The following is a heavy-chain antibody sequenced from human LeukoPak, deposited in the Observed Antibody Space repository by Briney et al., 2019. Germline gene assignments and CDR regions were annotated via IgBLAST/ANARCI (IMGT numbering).Heavy chain of an antibody. Sequence: GGSLRLSCAASGFTFSTYAMHWVRQAPGKGLECVAVISYDGSNKYYADSVKGRFTISRDYSKNTLYLQMNSLRAEDTALYYCARARGPWRGYDGPVDYWGQGTLVTVSS. CDR3: ARARGPWRGYDGPVDY. D-gene: IGHD5-12*01. CDR1: GFTFSTYA. CDR2: ISYDGSNK. V-gene: IGHV3-30*04. J-gene: IGHJ4*02.